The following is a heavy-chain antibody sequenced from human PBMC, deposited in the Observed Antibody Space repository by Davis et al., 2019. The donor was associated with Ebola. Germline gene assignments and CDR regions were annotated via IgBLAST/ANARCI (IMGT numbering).Heavy chain of an antibody. CDR3: VRGAGWQRLDN. J-gene: IGHJ4*02. V-gene: IGHV3-7*04. CDR1: GFTFTSFW. D-gene: IGHD2-15*01. CDR2: IKQDGSQK. Sequence: GESLKISCAASGFTFTSFWMTWVRQAPGKGLEWVAHIKQDGSQKYYVDSVKGRFTISRDNAQTSVSLQMNSLRVEDTGIYYCVRGAGWQRLDNWGQGTLVTVSS.